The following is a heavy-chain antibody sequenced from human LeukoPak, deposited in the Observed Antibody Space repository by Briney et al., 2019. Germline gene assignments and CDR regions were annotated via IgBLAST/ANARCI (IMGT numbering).Heavy chain of an antibody. D-gene: IGHD3-10*01. J-gene: IGHJ4*02. CDR2: ISTSGST. CDR1: GGSISSYY. V-gene: IGHV4-4*07. Sequence: SETLSLTCTVSGGSISSYYRSWIRQPAGKGLESIGHISTSGSTNYNPSLKSRVTMSVDTSKNQFSLKLSSVTAADTAIYFCARLSHDGSGSYPDYWGQGTLVTVSS. CDR3: ARLSHDGSGSYPDY.